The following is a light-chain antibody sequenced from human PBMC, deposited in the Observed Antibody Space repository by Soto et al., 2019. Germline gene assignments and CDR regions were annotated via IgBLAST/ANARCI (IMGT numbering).Light chain of an antibody. V-gene: IGLV2-14*01. J-gene: IGLJ3*02. CDR3: TSYTTSTTLWL. Sequence: QSVLTQPASVSGSPGQSITISCTGTSSDVGGYDYVSWYQHHPGKAPKLMIYEVSDRPSGVSNRFSGSKSGNTASLTISGLQAEDEADYYCTSYTTSTTLWLFGGGTQLTVL. CDR1: SSDVGGYDY. CDR2: EVS.